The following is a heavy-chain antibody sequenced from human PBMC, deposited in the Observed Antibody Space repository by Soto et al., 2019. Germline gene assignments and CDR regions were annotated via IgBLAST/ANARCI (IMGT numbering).Heavy chain of an antibody. CDR1: GFSFSSYT. V-gene: IGHV3-21*01. CDR2: ISTGSSYI. Sequence: GSLRLSWAAAGFSFSSYTMHWVRQAPGKGLQWLSSISTGSSYIYYADSLKGRFTISRDNAGNSLYLQMNSLRAEDTAVYYCAREMKQLVQEGFLQHWGQGTLVTVSS. J-gene: IGHJ1*01. CDR3: AREMKQLVQEGFLQH. D-gene: IGHD6-13*01.